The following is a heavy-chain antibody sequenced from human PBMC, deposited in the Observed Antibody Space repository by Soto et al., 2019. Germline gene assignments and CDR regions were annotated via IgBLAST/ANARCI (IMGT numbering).Heavy chain of an antibody. D-gene: IGHD7-27*01. J-gene: IGHJ2*01. CDR1: GGTFSSYA. V-gene: IGHV1-69*12. CDR2: IIPIFGTA. CDR3: ARGGLQLGQNLGYFDL. Sequence: QVQLVQSGAEVKKPGSSVKVSCKASGGTFSSYAISWVRQAPGQGLEWMGGIIPIFGTANYAQKFQGRVTITADESTSTAYMELRSLRSEDTAVYYCARGGLQLGQNLGYFDLWGRGTLVTVSS.